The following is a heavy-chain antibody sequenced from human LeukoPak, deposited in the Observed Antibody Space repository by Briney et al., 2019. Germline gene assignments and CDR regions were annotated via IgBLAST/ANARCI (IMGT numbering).Heavy chain of an antibody. CDR3: ARASVTLVRGVITPYYYYGMDV. V-gene: IGHV1-18*01. CDR2: ISAYNGNT. Sequence: ASVKVSCKASGYTFTRYGISWVRQAPGQGLEWMGWISAYNGNTNYAQKLQGRVTMTADTSTSTAYMELRILRSDDTAVYYCARASVTLVRGVITPYYYYGMDVWGQGTTVTVSS. J-gene: IGHJ6*02. CDR1: GYTFTRYG. D-gene: IGHD3-10*01.